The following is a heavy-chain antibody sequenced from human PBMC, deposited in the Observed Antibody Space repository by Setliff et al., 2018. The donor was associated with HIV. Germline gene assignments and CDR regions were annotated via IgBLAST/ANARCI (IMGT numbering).Heavy chain of an antibody. CDR3: ARNRVPSSL. Sequence: SETLSLTCTVSGGSTRSSSYYWGWIRQPPGKGLEWIGSIYYGGSTYYNPSLKSRVTLSVDTSKNQFSLKLSSVTAADTAVYYCARNRVPSSLWGQGTLVTVSS. CDR1: GGSTRSSSYY. CDR2: IYYGGST. D-gene: IGHD3-10*01. V-gene: IGHV4-39*01. J-gene: IGHJ4*02.